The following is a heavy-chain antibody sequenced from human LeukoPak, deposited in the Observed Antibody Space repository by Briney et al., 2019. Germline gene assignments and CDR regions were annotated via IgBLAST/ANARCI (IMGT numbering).Heavy chain of an antibody. D-gene: IGHD6-19*01. CDR2: MNPNSGNT. CDR1: GYTFTSYD. V-gene: IGHV1-8*01. J-gene: IGHJ3*02. Sequence: ASVKVSCKAPGYTFTSYDINWVRQATGQGLEWMGWMNPNSGNTGYAQKFQGRVTMTRNTSISTAYMELSSLRSEDTAVYYCARAIGQWLVTRAFDIWGQGTMVTVSS. CDR3: ARAIGQWLVTRAFDI.